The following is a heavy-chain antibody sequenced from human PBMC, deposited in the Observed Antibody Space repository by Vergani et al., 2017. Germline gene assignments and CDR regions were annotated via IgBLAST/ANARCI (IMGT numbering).Heavy chain of an antibody. D-gene: IGHD4-17*01. CDR1: GGTFSSYT. CDR2: IIPILGIA. V-gene: IGHV1-69*09. Sequence: QVQLVQSGAEVKKPGASVKVSCKASGGTFSSYTISWVRQAPGQGLEWMGRIIPILGIANYAQKFQGRVTITADKSTSTAYMELSSLRSEDTAVYYCATNVGGPYGDEDYFDYWGQGTLVTVSS. J-gene: IGHJ4*02. CDR3: ATNVGGPYGDEDYFDY.